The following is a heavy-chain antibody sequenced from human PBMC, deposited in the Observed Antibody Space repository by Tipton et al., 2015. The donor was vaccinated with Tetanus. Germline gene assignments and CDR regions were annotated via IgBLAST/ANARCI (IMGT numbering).Heavy chain of an antibody. J-gene: IGHJ5*02. D-gene: IGHD6-13*01. CDR2: ISAYNGNT. Sequence: QSGAEVKKPGASVKVSCKASGYTFTSYGISWVRQAPGQGLGWMGWISAYNGNTNYAQKLQGRVTMTTDTSTSTAYMELRSLRSDDTAVYYCARDPRNGIAAAAWVDPWGQGTLVTVSS. CDR3: ARDPRNGIAAAAWVDP. V-gene: IGHV1-18*01. CDR1: GYTFTSYG.